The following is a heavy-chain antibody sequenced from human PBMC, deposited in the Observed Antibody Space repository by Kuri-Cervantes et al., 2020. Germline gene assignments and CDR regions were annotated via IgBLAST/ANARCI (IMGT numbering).Heavy chain of an antibody. CDR3: AKDISTYYYDSSGYGWNGMDV. CDR2: ISWNSGSI. V-gene: IGHV3-9*01. D-gene: IGHD3-22*01. J-gene: IGHJ6*02. Sequence: GGSLRLSSAASGFTFDDYAMHWVRQAPGKGLEWVSGISWNSGSIGYADSVKGRFTISRDNAKNSLYLQMNSLRAEDTALYYCAKDISTYYYDSSGYGWNGMDVWGQGTTVTVSS. CDR1: GFTFDDYA.